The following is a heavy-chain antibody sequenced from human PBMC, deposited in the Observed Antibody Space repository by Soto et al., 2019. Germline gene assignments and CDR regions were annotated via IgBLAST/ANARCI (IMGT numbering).Heavy chain of an antibody. CDR2: IYYSGST. V-gene: IGHV4-30-4*01. J-gene: IGHJ6*02. Sequence: SETLSLTCTVSGGSISSGDYYWSWIRQPPGKGLEWIGYIYYSGSTYYNPSLKSRVTISVDTSKNQFSLKLSSVTAADTAVYYCARVRYCSSTSCYWGKNYYYYYGMDVWGQGTTVTVSS. CDR1: GGSISSGDYY. D-gene: IGHD2-2*01. CDR3: ARVRYCSSTSCYWGKNYYYYYGMDV.